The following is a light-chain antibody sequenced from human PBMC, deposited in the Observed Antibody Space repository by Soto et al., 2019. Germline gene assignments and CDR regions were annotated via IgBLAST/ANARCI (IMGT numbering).Light chain of an antibody. J-gene: IGLJ2*01. CDR1: SYNMGRNY. V-gene: IGLV1-51*01. CDR2: DNV. Sequence: QSVLTQPASVSAAPGQKVTISCSGGSYNMGRNYVSCYQQLPGTAPKLLIFDNVKRPSGIPDRFSGSRSGTSGTLAITGLQTGDEADYYCGAWDTSRSSVVFGGGTKVTVL. CDR3: GAWDTSRSSVV.